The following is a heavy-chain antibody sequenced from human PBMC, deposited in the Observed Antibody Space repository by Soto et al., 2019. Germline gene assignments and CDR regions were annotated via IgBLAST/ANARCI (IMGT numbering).Heavy chain of an antibody. CDR2: IYWDDDK. CDR3: AHRVGLQGNWNGGYFDF. D-gene: IGHD1-1*01. J-gene: IGHJ4*02. V-gene: IGHV2-5*02. CDR1: GFSLSTSGVG. Sequence: QITLKESGPTRVKPTQPLTLTCTFSGFSLSTSGVGVGWIRQAPGKALERLALIYWDDDKRYSPSLKSRLTITKDTSKNQVVLTMTNMDPADTATYYCAHRVGLQGNWNGGYFDFWGQGALVTVSS.